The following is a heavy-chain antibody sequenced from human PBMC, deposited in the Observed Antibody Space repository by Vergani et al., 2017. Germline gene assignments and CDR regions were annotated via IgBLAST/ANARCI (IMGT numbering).Heavy chain of an antibody. CDR1: GGSFSGYY. J-gene: IGHJ1*01. CDR2: ISGRGGST. D-gene: IGHD4-17*01. CDR3: AKDTGGMSGDYVSFQH. Sequence: VQLQQWGAGLLKPSETLSLTCAVYGGSFSGYYWSRIRQPPGKGLEWVSAISGRGGSTYYADSGKGRFTISRDNSKNTLYLQMNSLRAEDTAVYYCAKDTGGMSGDYVSFQHWGQGTLVTVSS. V-gene: IGHV3-23*01.